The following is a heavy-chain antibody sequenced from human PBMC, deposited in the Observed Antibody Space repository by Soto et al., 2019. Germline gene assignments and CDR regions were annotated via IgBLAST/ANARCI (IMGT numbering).Heavy chain of an antibody. V-gene: IGHV3-30*18. Sequence: PGGSLRLSCAASGFTFSIYGIQWVRHAPGKGLEWVAVISYDGSNKYYADSVKGRFTTSRDNSKNTLYLQMNSLRAEDTAVYYWAKRAVSVSTIWDFDYWGQGTLVTVSS. J-gene: IGHJ4*02. CDR3: AKRAVSVSTIWDFDY. D-gene: IGHD5-12*01. CDR2: ISYDGSNK. CDR1: GFTFSIYG.